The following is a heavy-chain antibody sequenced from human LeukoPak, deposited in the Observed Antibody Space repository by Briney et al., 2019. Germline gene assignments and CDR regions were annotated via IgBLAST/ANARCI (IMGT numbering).Heavy chain of an antibody. J-gene: IGHJ4*02. V-gene: IGHV3-33*01. D-gene: IGHD1-1*01. Sequence: PGGSLRLSCAASGFTFINFGMHWVRQATGKGPEWVAIVWYDGNNKYYADSVKGRFTISRDDSENTLFPQMNSLRVEDSALYYCARGDDGRSLDYWGQGTRVTVSS. CDR3: ARGDDGRSLDY. CDR2: VWYDGNNK. CDR1: GFTFINFG.